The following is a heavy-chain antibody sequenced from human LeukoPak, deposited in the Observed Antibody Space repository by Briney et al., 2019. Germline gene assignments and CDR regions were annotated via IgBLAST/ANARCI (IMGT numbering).Heavy chain of an antibody. V-gene: IGHV1-8*03. D-gene: IGHD6-13*01. CDR3: ARGGDMRYSSSWYVKDY. CDR1: GYTFTSYD. J-gene: IGHJ4*02. CDR2: MNPNSGNT. Sequence: ASVKVSCKASGYTFTSYDINWVRQATGQGLEWMGWMNPNSGNTGYAQKFQGRVTITRNTSISTAYMELSSLRSEDTAVYYCARGGDMRYSSSWYVKDYWGQGTLVTVSS.